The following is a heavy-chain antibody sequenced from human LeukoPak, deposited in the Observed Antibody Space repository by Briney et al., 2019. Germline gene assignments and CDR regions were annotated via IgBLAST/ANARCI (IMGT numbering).Heavy chain of an antibody. CDR2: LYHPDST. V-gene: IGHV4-38-2*01. D-gene: IGHD3-22*01. J-gene: IGHJ4*02. CDR1: GYPINNAYY. CDR3: ARPGYYYDSSGYHYRDY. Sequence: SETLSLTCGVSGYPINNAYYWVWIRQPPGKGLEWIGSLYHPDSTYYNPSLKSRVTISVDTSKNQFSLKLSSVTAADTAVYYCARPGYYYDSSGYHYRDYWGQGTLVTVSS.